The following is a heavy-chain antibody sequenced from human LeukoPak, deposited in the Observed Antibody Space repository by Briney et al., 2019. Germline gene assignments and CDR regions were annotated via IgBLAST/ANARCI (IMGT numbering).Heavy chain of an antibody. Sequence: TGGSLRLSCAASGFTFSSYAMSWVRQAPGKGLEWVSAISGSGGSTYYVDSVKGRFTISRDNSKNMLYLQMNSLRAEDTAVYYCAKDPRGSGSYYPYYFDYWGQGTLVTVSS. D-gene: IGHD3-10*01. CDR1: GFTFSSYA. CDR2: ISGSGGST. CDR3: AKDPRGSGSYYPYYFDY. J-gene: IGHJ4*02. V-gene: IGHV3-23*01.